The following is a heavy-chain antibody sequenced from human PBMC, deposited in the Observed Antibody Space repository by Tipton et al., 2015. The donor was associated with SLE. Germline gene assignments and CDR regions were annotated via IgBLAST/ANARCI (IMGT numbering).Heavy chain of an antibody. CDR1: GFDFKRFT. Sequence: GSLRLSCAASGFDFKRFTMNWVRQAPGKGLEWVSSLSSDNAYIYYADSVKGRFTISRDNPKNSVFLQMNSLRAEDTAVYYCAREGIGVAGTSAFDIWGQGTLLTVSS. D-gene: IGHD6-19*01. V-gene: IGHV3-21*06. CDR2: LSSDNAYI. J-gene: IGHJ3*02. CDR3: AREGIGVAGTSAFDI.